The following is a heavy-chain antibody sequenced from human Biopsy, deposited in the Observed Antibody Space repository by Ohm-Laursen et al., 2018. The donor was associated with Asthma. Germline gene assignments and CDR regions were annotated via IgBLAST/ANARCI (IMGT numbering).Heavy chain of an antibody. V-gene: IGHV4-39*01. CDR2: MYYGETT. CDR1: GASITSSAYY. CDR3: ARHDHRWDTYADF. Sequence: SQTLSLTCTVSGASITSSAYYWGWIRQPPGKGLEWIGSMYYGETTYYSPPLKSRVTISVDTHKNQFSLILSSETAADTAVYYCARHDHRWDTYADFWGQGTLVTVSS. J-gene: IGHJ4*02. D-gene: IGHD2-2*01.